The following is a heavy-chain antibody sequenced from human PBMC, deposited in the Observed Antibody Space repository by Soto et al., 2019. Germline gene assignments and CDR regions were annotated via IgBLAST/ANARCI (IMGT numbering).Heavy chain of an antibody. J-gene: IGHJ4*02. CDR1: GVSISSGGYS. D-gene: IGHD6-19*01. Sequence: SETLSLTCAFSGVSISSGGYSLSWIRQPPGKGLEWIGYIYHSGSTYYNPSLKSRVTISVDRSKNQFSLKLSSVTAADTAVYYCARAGGLGAVAVDYWGQGTLVTVSS. CDR2: IYHSGST. V-gene: IGHV4-30-2*01. CDR3: ARAGGLGAVAVDY.